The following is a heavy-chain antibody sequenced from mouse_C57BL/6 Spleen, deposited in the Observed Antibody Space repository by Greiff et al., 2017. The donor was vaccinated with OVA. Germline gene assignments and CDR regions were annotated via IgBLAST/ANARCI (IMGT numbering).Heavy chain of an antibody. CDR3: ARADYYGRCYFDY. CDR2: ISSGSSTI. CDR1: GFTFSDYG. Sequence: EVKLMESGGGLVKPGGSLKLSCAASGFTFSDYGMHWVRQAPEKGLEWVAYISSGSSTIYYADTVKGRFTISRDNAKNPLFLQMTSLRSEDTAMYYCARADYYGRCYFDYWGQGTTLTVSS. V-gene: IGHV5-17*01. D-gene: IGHD1-1*01. J-gene: IGHJ2*01.